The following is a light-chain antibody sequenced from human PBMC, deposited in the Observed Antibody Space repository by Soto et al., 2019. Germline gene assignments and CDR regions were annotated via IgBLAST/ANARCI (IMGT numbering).Light chain of an antibody. J-gene: IGKJ3*01. V-gene: IGKV1-39*01. Sequence: DIPMTQSPSSLSASVGDTVTITCRASQSISSYLNWYQQRPGKAPNFLIYAASSLQSGVPSRFSGSGSGTDFTLTINSLQPEDFATYYCQQSYSAPFTFGPGTRVD. CDR1: QSISSY. CDR2: AAS. CDR3: QQSYSAPFT.